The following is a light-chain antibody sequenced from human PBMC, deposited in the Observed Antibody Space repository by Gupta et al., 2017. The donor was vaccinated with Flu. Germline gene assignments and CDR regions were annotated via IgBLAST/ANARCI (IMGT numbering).Light chain of an antibody. Sequence: GETATHSCRASHSVSNYLACQQQKPGQPPSLLIDDASNTATGIPARCSGSGAGTDFTLTISSLEPEDFAVYFCQQRNNWPAFGGGTKVEIK. V-gene: IGKV3-11*01. J-gene: IGKJ4*01. CDR3: QQRNNWPA. CDR1: HSVSNY. CDR2: DAS.